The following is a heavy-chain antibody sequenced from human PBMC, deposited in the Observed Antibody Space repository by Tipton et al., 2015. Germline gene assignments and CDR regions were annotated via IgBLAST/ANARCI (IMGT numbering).Heavy chain of an antibody. CDR3: ARSPFKSGYFDY. J-gene: IGHJ4*02. Sequence: LRLSCTVSGGSVSSGSYYWSWIRQPPGKGLEWIGYIYYSGSTNYNPSLKSRVTISVDTSKNQFSLKLSSVTAADTAVYYCARSPFKSGYFDYWGQGTLVTVSP. CDR2: IYYSGST. CDR1: GGSVSSGSYY. V-gene: IGHV4-61*01. D-gene: IGHD2/OR15-2a*01.